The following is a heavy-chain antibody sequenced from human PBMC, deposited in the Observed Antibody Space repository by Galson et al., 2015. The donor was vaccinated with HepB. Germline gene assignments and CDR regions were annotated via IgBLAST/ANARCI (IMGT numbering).Heavy chain of an antibody. CDR1: GFTFSSYG. CDR2: ISYDGSNK. V-gene: IGHV3-30*18. J-gene: IGHJ4*02. CDR3: AKDPYSSGWYNAYFDY. D-gene: IGHD6-19*01. Sequence: SLRLSCAASGFTFSSYGMHWVRQAPGKGLEWVAVISYDGSNKYYADSVKGRFTISRDNSKNTLYLQMNSLRVEDTAVYYCAKDPYSSGWYNAYFDYWGQGTLATVSS.